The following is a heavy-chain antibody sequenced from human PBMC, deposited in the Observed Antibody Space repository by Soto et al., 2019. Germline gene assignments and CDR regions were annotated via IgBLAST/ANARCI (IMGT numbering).Heavy chain of an antibody. CDR1: GASISSRGYY. CDR2: IFYSGST. Sequence: QVQLQESGPGLVKPSQTLSLTCTVSGASISSRGYYWSWIRQHPGKGLEWIGYIFYSGSTYYNPSLTSRITISLDTSKNQFSLKLSSVTAADTSVYYCANHYYSFDYWGQGTLVTVSS. J-gene: IGHJ4*02. D-gene: IGHD3-10*01. V-gene: IGHV4-31*03. CDR3: ANHYYSFDY.